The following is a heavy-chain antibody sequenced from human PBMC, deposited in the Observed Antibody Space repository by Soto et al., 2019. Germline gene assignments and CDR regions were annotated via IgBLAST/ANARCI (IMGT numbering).Heavy chain of an antibody. V-gene: IGHV1-69*01. J-gene: IGHJ6*02. D-gene: IGHD1-1*01. CDR3: ARDRHADNMWNANYFYGMDV. Sequence: QVQLVQSGAEVKKPGSSVKVSCKASGGTFSTSAVSWVRQAPGHGLEWLGGMTPLYDTPNYAQRFEGRVTITSDESTSTAYMTLNSLTSEDTAVYYCARDRHADNMWNANYFYGMDVWGQGTTVTVSS. CDR2: MTPLYDTP. CDR1: GGTFSTSA.